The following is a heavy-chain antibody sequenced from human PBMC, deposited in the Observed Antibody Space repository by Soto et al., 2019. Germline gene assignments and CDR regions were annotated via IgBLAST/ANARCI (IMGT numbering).Heavy chain of an antibody. CDR2: MHYTGFS. Sequence: PSETLSHTCSFSGDSVTSHYLTWIRQSPEKGLEWIGYMHYTGFSHYNPSLKSRVTISVDTSKNQFSLKLSSVTAADTAVYYCARDLIAAAGYNNWFDPWGQGTLVTVSS. CDR3: ARDLIAAAGYNNWFDP. D-gene: IGHD6-13*01. CDR1: GDSVTSHY. V-gene: IGHV4-59*02. J-gene: IGHJ5*02.